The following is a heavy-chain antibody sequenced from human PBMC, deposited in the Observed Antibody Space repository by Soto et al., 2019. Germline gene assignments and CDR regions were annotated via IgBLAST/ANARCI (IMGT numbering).Heavy chain of an antibody. CDR2: IYHSGST. CDR3: ARALRYCSGGSCYFFPYYYYGMDV. CDR1: GGSISSINW. D-gene: IGHD2-15*01. Sequence: SETLSLTCAVSGGSISSINWWSWVRQPPGKGLEWIGEIYHSGSTNYNPSLKSRVTISVDKSKNQFSLKLSSVTAADTAVYYCARALRYCSGGSCYFFPYYYYGMDVWGQGTTVT. J-gene: IGHJ6*02. V-gene: IGHV4-4*02.